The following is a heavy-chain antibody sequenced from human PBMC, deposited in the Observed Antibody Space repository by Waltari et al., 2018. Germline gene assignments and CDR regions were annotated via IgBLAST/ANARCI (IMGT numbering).Heavy chain of an antibody. D-gene: IGHD3-10*01. Sequence: EVQLVESGGGLVKPGGSLRLSCAASGFTFSSYSMNWVRQAPGKGLEWVSSISSSSSYIYYADSVKGRFTISRDNAKNSLYLQMNSLRAKDTAVYYCAREVWFRELLSSTSIDYWGQGTLVTVSS. CDR3: AREVWFRELLSSTSIDY. CDR2: ISSSSSYI. J-gene: IGHJ4*02. V-gene: IGHV3-21*01. CDR1: GFTFSSYS.